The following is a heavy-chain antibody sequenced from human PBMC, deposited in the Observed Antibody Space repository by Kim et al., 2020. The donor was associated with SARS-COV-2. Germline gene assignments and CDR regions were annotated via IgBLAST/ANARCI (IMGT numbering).Heavy chain of an antibody. Sequence: GGSLRLSCEASGFTFSEYTMHWVRQAPGRGLEWVSLIDWNGARTYYADSVKGRFTISRDNRKSSLFLQMTSLKTDDTALYFCTKDHPDCSTSSCHTRFFDSWGQGTLVTVSS. CDR2: IDWNGART. D-gene: IGHD2-21*01. J-gene: IGHJ4*02. V-gene: IGHV3-43*01. CDR1: GFTFSEYT. CDR3: TKDHPDCSTSSCHTRFFDS.